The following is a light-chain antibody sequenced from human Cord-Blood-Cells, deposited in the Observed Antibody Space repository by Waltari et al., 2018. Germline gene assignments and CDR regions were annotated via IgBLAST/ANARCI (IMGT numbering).Light chain of an antibody. V-gene: IGLV1-40*01. J-gene: IGLJ1*01. CDR1: NSNIGAGYD. CDR3: QSYDSSLSGYV. Sequence: QSVLPQPPSVSGAPGQRVTISCTGSNSNIGAGYDVHWYQQLPGTAPKLLIYGNSNRPSGVPDRFSGSKSGTSASLAITGLQAEDEADYYCQSYDSSLSGYVFGTGTKVTVL. CDR2: GNS.